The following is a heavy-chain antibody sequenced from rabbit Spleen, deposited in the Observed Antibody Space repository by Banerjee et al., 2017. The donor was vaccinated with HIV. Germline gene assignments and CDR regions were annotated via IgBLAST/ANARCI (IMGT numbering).Heavy chain of an antibody. CDR3: ARDSCSSFSTYGMGL. CDR2: SYAGSSGNT. J-gene: IGHJ6*01. CDR1: GFSFSSSDY. Sequence: QSLEESGGDLVKPGASLTLTCTASGFSFSSSDYMCWVRQAPGKGLEWIACSYAGSSGNTYTAIWAKGRFSITRTASTTVTLQTTSLTPADTATYFCARDSCSSFSTYGMGLWGPGTLVTVS. D-gene: IGHD3-3*01. V-gene: IGHV1S40*01.